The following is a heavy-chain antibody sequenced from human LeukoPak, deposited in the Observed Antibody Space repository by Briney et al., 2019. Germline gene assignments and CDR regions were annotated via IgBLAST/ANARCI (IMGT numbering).Heavy chain of an antibody. CDR3: ARELPAAIADGFDV. V-gene: IGHV4-34*01. D-gene: IGHD2-2*01. CDR2: INHTGST. Sequence: PSETLSLTCAVYGGSFSAYYWSWVRQPPGKGLEWIGEINHTGSTNYNPPLKSRVTVSVDRSRNQFSLKVSSVTAADTAVYYCARELPAAIADGFDVWGQGTMVTVSS. CDR1: GGSFSAYY. J-gene: IGHJ3*01.